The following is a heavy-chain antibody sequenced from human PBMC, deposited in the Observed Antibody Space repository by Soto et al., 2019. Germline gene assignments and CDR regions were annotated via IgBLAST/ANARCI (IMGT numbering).Heavy chain of an antibody. V-gene: IGHV3-33*01. D-gene: IGHD2-21*02. Sequence: PGGSRRLSWAASGFPFNNYAMHWVRQAPGKGLEWVAVIWHDGSNEHYADSVKGRFRIARDNSNNTLYLQMNSLRGEDTALYYCARDDVSMVTTFLDYWGLGTLVTVSS. CDR1: GFPFNNYA. CDR2: IWHDGSNE. CDR3: ARDDVSMVTTFLDY. J-gene: IGHJ4*02.